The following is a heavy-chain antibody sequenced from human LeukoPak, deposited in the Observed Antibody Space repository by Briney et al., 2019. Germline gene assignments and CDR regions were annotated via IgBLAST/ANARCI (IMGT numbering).Heavy chain of an antibody. CDR3: AAWRGSSWFDY. Sequence: PSETLSLTCTVSGGSISGYYWSWIRQPPGKGLEWIGYIYYSGITNYNPSLKSRVTISVDMSKNQFSLRLSSVTAADTAVYYCAAWRGSSWFDYWGQGTLVTVSS. CDR2: IYYSGIT. CDR1: GGSISGYY. V-gene: IGHV4-59*01. D-gene: IGHD6-13*01. J-gene: IGHJ4*02.